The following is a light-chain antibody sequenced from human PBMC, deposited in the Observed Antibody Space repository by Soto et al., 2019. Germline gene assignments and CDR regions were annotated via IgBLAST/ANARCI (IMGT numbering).Light chain of an antibody. CDR1: SSDIGAYNY. Sequence: QSVLTQPASVSGSPGQSITFSCTGTSSDIGAYNYVSWYQHHPAKAPKLMIYEVSNRPSGISNRFSGSKSGNTASLTISGLQAEDEADYYCLSFTRSDTYIFGTGTKV. CDR2: EVS. CDR3: LSFTRSDTYI. J-gene: IGLJ1*01. V-gene: IGLV2-14*01.